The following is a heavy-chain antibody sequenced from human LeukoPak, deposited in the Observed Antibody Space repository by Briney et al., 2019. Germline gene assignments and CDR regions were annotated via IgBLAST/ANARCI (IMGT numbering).Heavy chain of an antibody. CDR2: ISGSSSYI. Sequence: GGSLRLSCAASRFTFSSYSMNSVRQAPGKGLEWVSSISGSSSYIYYADSVKGRFTISRHNAKNSLFLQMNTLRAEDTAVYYCARDREGYCSGGSCTNFDYWGQGTLVTVSS. D-gene: IGHD2-15*01. J-gene: IGHJ4*02. CDR1: RFTFSSYS. V-gene: IGHV3-21*01. CDR3: ARDREGYCSGGSCTNFDY.